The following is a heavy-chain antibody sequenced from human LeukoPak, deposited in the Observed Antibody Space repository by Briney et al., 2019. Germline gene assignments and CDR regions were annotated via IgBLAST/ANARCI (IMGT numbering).Heavy chain of an antibody. CDR3: ARDHRSGSGSGTQANDY. D-gene: IGHD3-10*01. CDR2: ISSSRKTI. Sequence: PGGALRLSCAASGFTFSYYSMNWVRQAPGKGLGWGSYISSSRKTIYYADSVKGRFTISRDNAKKSLDLQVNSMRDEDTAVYYCARDHRSGSGSGTQANDYWGQGTLVTVSS. V-gene: IGHV3-48*02. CDR1: GFTFSYYS. J-gene: IGHJ4*02.